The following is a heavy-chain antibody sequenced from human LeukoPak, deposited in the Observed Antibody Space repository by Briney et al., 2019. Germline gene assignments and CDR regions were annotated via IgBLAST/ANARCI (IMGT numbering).Heavy chain of an antibody. D-gene: IGHD3-10*01. CDR2: ISWNSGSI. CDR1: GFTFDDYA. Sequence: GGSLRLSCAASGFTFDDYAMHWVRQAPGKGLEWVSGISWNSGSIGYADSVKGRFTISRDNAKNSLYLQMNSLRAEDTAVYYCARDYYGSGSYYNPFFDYWGQGTLVTVSS. CDR3: ARDYYGSGSYYNPFFDY. J-gene: IGHJ4*02. V-gene: IGHV3-9*01.